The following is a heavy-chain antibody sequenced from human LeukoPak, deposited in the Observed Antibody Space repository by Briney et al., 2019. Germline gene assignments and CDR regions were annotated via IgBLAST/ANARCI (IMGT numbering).Heavy chain of an antibody. J-gene: IGHJ4*02. V-gene: IGHV1-18*01. Sequence: ASVKVSCKASGGTFSSYAISWVRQAPGQGLEWMGWISAYNGNTNYAQKLQGRVTMTTDTPTSTAYMELRSLRSDDTAVYYCARDRDYGDYTYWGQGTLVTVSS. CDR3: ARDRDYGDYTY. CDR1: GGTFSSYA. CDR2: ISAYNGNT. D-gene: IGHD4-17*01.